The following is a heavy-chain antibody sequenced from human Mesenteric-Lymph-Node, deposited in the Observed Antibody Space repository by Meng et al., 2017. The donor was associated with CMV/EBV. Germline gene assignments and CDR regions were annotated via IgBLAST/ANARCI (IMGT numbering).Heavy chain of an antibody. Sequence: GESLKISCAASGFTFSSYWMHWVRQAPGKGLVWVSRINSDGSSASYADSVKGRFTISRDNAKNTLYLQMNTLRAEDTAVYYCARDVGYSYGASFDYWGQGTLVTVSS. V-gene: IGHV3-74*01. CDR3: ARDVGYSYGASFDY. CDR2: INSDGSSA. D-gene: IGHD5-18*01. J-gene: IGHJ4*02. CDR1: GFTFSSYW.